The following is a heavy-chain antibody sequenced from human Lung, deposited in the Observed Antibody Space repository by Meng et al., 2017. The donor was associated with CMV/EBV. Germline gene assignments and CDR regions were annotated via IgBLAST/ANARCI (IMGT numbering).Heavy chain of an antibody. CDR2: IYYSGST. CDR1: SGSYY. J-gene: IGHJ5*02. CDR3: AREGDCSSTSCYGGGNRFDP. Sequence: SGSYYWSWIRQPPGKGLEWIGYIYYSGSTNYNPSLKSRVTISVDTSKNQFSLKLSSVTAADTAVYYCAREGDCSSTSCYGGGNRFDPWGQGTLVTVSS. D-gene: IGHD2-2*01. V-gene: IGHV4-61*01.